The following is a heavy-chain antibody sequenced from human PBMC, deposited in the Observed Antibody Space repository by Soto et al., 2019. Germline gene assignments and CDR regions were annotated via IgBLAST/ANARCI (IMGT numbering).Heavy chain of an antibody. CDR1: GYTFTSYP. V-gene: IGHV1-3*01. Sequence: ASVKVSCKASGYTFTSYPTHWLRQAPGQSLEWLGWIDAGNGNTKYSQKFRGRVTFTTDTSASTAYMDLSSLRSEDTAVYYCARAGYSYCSPYYGMDVWGQGTTVTVSS. J-gene: IGHJ6*02. CDR3: ARAGYSYCSPYYGMDV. D-gene: IGHD5-18*01. CDR2: IDAGNGNT.